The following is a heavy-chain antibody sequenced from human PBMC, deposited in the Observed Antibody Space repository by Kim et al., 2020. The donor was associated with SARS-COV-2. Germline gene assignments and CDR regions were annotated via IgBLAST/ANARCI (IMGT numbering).Heavy chain of an antibody. CDR3: ATRGPLVVPAAEYYFDY. J-gene: IGHJ4*02. D-gene: IGHD2-2*01. V-gene: IGHV1-24*01. CDR1: GYTLTELS. CDR2: FDPEDGET. Sequence: ASVKVSCKVSGYTLTELSMHWVRQAPGKGLEWMGGFDPEDGETIYAQKFQGRVTMTEDTSTDTAYMELSSLRSEDTAVYYCATRGPLVVPAAEYYFDYWGQGTLVTVSS.